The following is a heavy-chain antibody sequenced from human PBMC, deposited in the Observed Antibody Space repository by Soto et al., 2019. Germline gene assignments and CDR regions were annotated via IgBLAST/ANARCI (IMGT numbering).Heavy chain of an antibody. CDR2: MNAGSGNT. J-gene: IGHJ3*02. V-gene: IGHV1-3*01. D-gene: IGHD2-15*01. Sequence: ASVKVSCKASGYTFTSYAMHWVRQAPGQRLEWMGWMNAGSGNTKYSQKFQGRVTMTRNTSISTAYMELSSLRSEDTAVYYCATYTWDIVVVVAAYDAFDIWGQGTMVTVSS. CDR3: ATYTWDIVVVVAAYDAFDI. CDR1: GYTFTSYA.